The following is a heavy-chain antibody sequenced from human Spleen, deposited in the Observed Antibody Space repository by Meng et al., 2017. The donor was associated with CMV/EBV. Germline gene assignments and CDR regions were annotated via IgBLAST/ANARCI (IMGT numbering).Heavy chain of an antibody. CDR2: INPNSGDT. Sequence: SPFTGYYLHWLRQAPGQGLEWMGWINPNSGDTTYAQKFQGRVTMTRDTSISTAYMELNRLRSDDTAVYYCAKDRGTIIVVIIGGPGYWGQGTLVTVSS. CDR1: SPFTGYY. V-gene: IGHV1-2*02. J-gene: IGHJ4*02. CDR3: AKDRGTIIVVIIGGPGY. D-gene: IGHD3-22*01.